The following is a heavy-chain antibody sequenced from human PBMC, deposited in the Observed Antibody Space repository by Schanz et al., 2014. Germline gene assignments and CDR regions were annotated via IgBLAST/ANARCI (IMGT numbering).Heavy chain of an antibody. CDR2: LSEGGGGT. D-gene: IGHD3-10*01. Sequence: EVQLVESGGGLVQPGGSLRLSCLASGFAFSSYGMNWLRQAPGKGLEWVSALSEGGGGTHYADSVRGRITMSRDNSKNTMYLQMNSLRAEDTAVYYCAKGRFGELSAFDIWGQGTMVTVSS. J-gene: IGHJ3*02. CDR3: AKGRFGELSAFDI. V-gene: IGHV3-23*04. CDR1: GFAFSSYG.